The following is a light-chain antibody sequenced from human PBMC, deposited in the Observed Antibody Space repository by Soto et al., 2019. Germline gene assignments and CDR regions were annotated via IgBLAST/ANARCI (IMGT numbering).Light chain of an antibody. Sequence: QCALTRPASVSGSPGQSITISCTGTHSDVGSYNLVSWYQQHPGKAPKVIIYEVSERPSGVSDRFSGSKSGNTASLMISGLQAEDEADYYCCSYAGSTTQTYVFGSGTKVTVL. CDR2: EVS. V-gene: IGLV2-23*02. J-gene: IGLJ1*01. CDR3: CSYAGSTTQTYV. CDR1: HSDVGSYNL.